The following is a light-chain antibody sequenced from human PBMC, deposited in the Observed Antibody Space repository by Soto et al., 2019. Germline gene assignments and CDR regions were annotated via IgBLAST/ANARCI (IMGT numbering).Light chain of an antibody. Sequence: EIVLTQSPATLSLSPGERATLSCRASQSVSNYLAWYQQKPGQAPRLLIYDAFKRATGIPARFGGSGSGTDFTLTISSLESEDFAVYYCQQRTDWPLTFGPGTKVDGK. CDR1: QSVSNY. J-gene: IGKJ3*01. CDR3: QQRTDWPLT. V-gene: IGKV3-11*01. CDR2: DAF.